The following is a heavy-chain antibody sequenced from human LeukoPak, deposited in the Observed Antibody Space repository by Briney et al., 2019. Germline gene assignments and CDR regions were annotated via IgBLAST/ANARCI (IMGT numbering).Heavy chain of an antibody. CDR1: GGSISFISSSTYY. CDR3: ARQLPTAAADTRGYFDY. CDR2: LYYGESS. D-gene: IGHD6-25*01. J-gene: IGHJ4*02. V-gene: IGHV4-39*01. Sequence: SSETLSLTCTVSGGSISFISSSTYYWGWIRQAPGKGLEWIGSLYYGESSHYNPSLKSRATLSVDTSNNQLSLKLTSVTAADAAVYFCARQLPTAAADTRGYFDYWAQGTVVTVSS.